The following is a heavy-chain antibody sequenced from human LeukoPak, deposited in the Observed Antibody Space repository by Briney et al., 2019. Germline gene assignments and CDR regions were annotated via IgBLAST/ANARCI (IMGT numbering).Heavy chain of an antibody. J-gene: IGHJ4*02. V-gene: IGHV3-7*01. CDR2: IRQDGSQK. Sequence: GGSLRLSCAASGFTFSSYWMSWVRQAPGKGLEWVATIRQDGSQKYYVDSVKGRFTISRDNAKNSLYLQMNSLRAEDTAVYYCAKDPPRAYYYDSSGGYWGQGTLVTVSS. D-gene: IGHD3-22*01. CDR1: GFTFSSYW. CDR3: AKDPPRAYYYDSSGGY.